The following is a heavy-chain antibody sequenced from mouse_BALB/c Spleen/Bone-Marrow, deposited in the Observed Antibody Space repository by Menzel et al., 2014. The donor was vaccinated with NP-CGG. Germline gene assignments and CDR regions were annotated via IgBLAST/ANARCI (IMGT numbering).Heavy chain of an antibody. CDR3: ASRGDYSYAMDY. J-gene: IGHJ4*01. CDR1: GYTFSNYW. Sequence: VQVVESGAELVRPGSSVKISCKASGYTFSNYWMNWMKQRPGQDLEWIGQIYPGDGDTNYIGKFTGKATLTADKSSSTAYMQLSSLTSEDSAVYFCASRGDYSYAMDYWGQGTSVTVSS. CDR2: IYPGDGDT. D-gene: IGHD1-1*01. V-gene: IGHV1-80*01.